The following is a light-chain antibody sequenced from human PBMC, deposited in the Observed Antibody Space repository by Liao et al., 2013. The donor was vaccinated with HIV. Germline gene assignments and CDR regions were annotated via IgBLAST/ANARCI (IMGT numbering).Light chain of an antibody. CDR3: QTWDSSTVV. CDR2: YDS. J-gene: IGLJ3*02. V-gene: IGLV3-21*01. CDR1: NIGNKH. Sequence: SYELTQPPSLSVAPGETARITCGGNNIGNKHVHWYQQKPGQAPVLVIYYDSDRPSGIPERFSGSNSGNTATLTITGTQALDEADYYCQTWDSSTVVFGGGTKLTVL.